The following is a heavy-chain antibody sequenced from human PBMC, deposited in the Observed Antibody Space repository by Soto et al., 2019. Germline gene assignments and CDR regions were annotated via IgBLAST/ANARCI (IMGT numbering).Heavy chain of an antibody. V-gene: IGHV4-31*03. J-gene: IGHJ4*02. CDR3: PKGMLH. CDR2: IYYSWCT. D-gene: IGHD3-16*01. Sequence: QVQLQESGPGLVKPSQTLSLTCTVSGGSISSGGYYWSWIRQHPGKGLEWIGSIYYSWCTYYKPSPKSRLTISIDTSKNQCPLKLSSWTAADTPVDYCPKGMLHWGQGTLVTVYS. CDR1: GGSISSGGYY.